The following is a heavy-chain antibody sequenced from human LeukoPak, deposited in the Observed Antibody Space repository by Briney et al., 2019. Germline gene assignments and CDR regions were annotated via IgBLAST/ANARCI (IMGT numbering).Heavy chain of an antibody. V-gene: IGHV3-23*01. CDR1: GFTFSSYA. Sequence: PGGSLRLSCAASGFTFSSYAMSWVRQAPGKGLEWVSAISGSGGSTYYADSVKGRFTISRDNSKNTLYLQMNSLRAEDTAVYYCAPSGGVVEGDNYYFDYWGQGTLVTVSS. J-gene: IGHJ4*02. D-gene: IGHD3-3*01. CDR3: APSGGVVEGDNYYFDY. CDR2: ISGSGGST.